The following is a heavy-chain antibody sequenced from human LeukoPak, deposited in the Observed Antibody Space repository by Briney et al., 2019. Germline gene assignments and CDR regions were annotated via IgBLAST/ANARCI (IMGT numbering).Heavy chain of an antibody. CDR3: ARELSDDFWSGYYYQYFDY. CDR2: INPNRGGT. V-gene: IGHV1-2*02. CDR1: GYTFTGYY. J-gene: IGHJ4*02. D-gene: IGHD3-3*01. Sequence: GASVKVSGKASGYTFTGYYMHWVRQAPGQGLEWMGWINPNRGGTNYAQTFQGRVTMTRDTSISTLYMDLCRLRSDDTAVYYCARELSDDFWSGYYYQYFDYWGQGTLVTVSS.